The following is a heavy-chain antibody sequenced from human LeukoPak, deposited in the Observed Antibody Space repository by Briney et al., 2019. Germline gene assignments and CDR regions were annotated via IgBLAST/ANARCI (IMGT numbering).Heavy chain of an antibody. D-gene: IGHD1/OR15-1a*01. CDR2: ISPSNGNT. J-gene: IGHJ4*02. CDR1: GYTFRSYS. V-gene: IGHV1-18*01. CDR3: ASDSGWELEQFYFDH. Sequence: ASVKVSCKASGYTFRSYSISWVRQAPGQGLEWMGWISPSNGNTNYAQKLQDRVTMTTDTSTRTVYMELRSLRSDDTAVYYCASDSGWELEQFYFDHWSQETLVTVSS.